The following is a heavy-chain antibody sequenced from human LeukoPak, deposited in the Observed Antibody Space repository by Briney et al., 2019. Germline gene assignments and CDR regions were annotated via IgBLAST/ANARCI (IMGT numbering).Heavy chain of an antibody. J-gene: IGHJ3*02. CDR1: GGSISTYY. CDR3: ARSGYSYGADAFDI. Sequence: SETLSLTCTVSGGSISTYYWSWIRQPPGKGLEWIGYIYYSGSTNYNPSLKSRVTISVDTSKNHFSLKLSSVTAADTAVYYCARSGYSYGADAFDIWGQGTMVPVSS. D-gene: IGHD5-18*01. CDR2: IYYSGST. V-gene: IGHV4-59*01.